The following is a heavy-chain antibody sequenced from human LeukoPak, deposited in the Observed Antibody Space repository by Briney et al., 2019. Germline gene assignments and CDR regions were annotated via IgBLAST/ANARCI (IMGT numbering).Heavy chain of an antibody. CDR1: GFTFSNFV. CDR2: ISYDGTNK. Sequence: PGGSLRLSCAASGFTFSNFVIHWVRQAPGKGLEWLAVISYDGTNKYYADFVKGRFTISRDHSQSTVDLQMNTLGGADTAVYYCVRSPTYYNMDVWGKGTTVTVSS. J-gene: IGHJ6*03. V-gene: IGHV3-30*03. CDR3: VRSPTYYNMDV.